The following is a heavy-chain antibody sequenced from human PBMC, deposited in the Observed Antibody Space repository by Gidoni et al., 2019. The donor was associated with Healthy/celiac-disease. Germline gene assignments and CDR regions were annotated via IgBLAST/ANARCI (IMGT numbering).Heavy chain of an antibody. CDR1: GFTVSINY. D-gene: IGHD3-22*01. Sequence: EVQLVETGGGLIQPGGSLRLSFAASGFTVSINYMSWGRQAPGKGLEWVSVIGSGGSTYYEDAVKGRFTISRDNSKNTLYLQMNSLRAEDTAVYYCAKGDYYDSSGYAPIDYWGQGTLVTVSS. V-gene: IGHV3-53*02. CDR3: AKGDYYDSSGYAPIDY. J-gene: IGHJ4*02. CDR2: IGSGGST.